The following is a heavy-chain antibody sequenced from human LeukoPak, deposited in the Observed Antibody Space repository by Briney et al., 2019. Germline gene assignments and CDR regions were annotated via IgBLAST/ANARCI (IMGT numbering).Heavy chain of an antibody. CDR2: ISYDGSNK. CDR3: ARDSGTTVGYFDY. Sequence: PGGSLRLSCAASGFTFSSYGMHWVRQAPGKGLEWVAVISYDGSNKYYADSVKGRFTISRDNSKNTLYLQMNSLRAEDTAVYYCARDSGTTVGYFDYWGQGTLVTVSS. J-gene: IGHJ4*02. D-gene: IGHD4-23*01. V-gene: IGHV3-30*03. CDR1: GFTFSSYG.